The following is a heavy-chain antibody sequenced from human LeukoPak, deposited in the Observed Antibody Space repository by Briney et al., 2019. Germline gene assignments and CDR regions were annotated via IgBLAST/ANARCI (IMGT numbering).Heavy chain of an antibody. Sequence: ASVKASCKASGYTFTGYYMHGVRQAPGQGLEWVGWINPNSGGTNYAQKFQGRVTLTRDTSISTAYMELSKLRSDDTAVYYCARGAYYCSSTSCYLGWFDPWGQGTLVTVSS. CDR1: GYTFTGYY. J-gene: IGHJ5*02. V-gene: IGHV1-2*02. CDR2: INPNSGGT. CDR3: ARGAYYCSSTSCYLGWFDP. D-gene: IGHD2-2*01.